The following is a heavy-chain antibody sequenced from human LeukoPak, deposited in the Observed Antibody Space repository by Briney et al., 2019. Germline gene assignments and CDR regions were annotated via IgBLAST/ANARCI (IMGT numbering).Heavy chain of an antibody. CDR1: GFTFSSYA. V-gene: IGHV3-30-3*01. Sequence: PGRSLRLSCAASGFTFSSYAMHWVRQAAGKGLEWVAIISYDETNKYQADSVKGRCTISRDNSKNTLYLQMNSLRGEDTAVYYCARGSWRLVRGAASFEYWGQGTLVTVSS. J-gene: IGHJ4*02. CDR2: ISYDETNK. D-gene: IGHD3-10*01. CDR3: ARGSWRLVRGAASFEY.